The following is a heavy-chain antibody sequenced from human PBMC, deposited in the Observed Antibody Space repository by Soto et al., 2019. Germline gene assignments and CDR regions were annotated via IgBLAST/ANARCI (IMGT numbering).Heavy chain of an antibody. D-gene: IGHD3-3*01. CDR3: TTRLFWSGYGWFDP. Sequence: GGSLRLSCAASGFTFSNAWMSWVRQAPGKGLEWVGRIKSKTDGGTTDYAAPVKGRFTISRDDSKNTLYLQMNSLKTEDTAVYYCTTRLFWSGYGWFDPWGQGTLVTVSS. CDR2: IKSKTDGGTT. V-gene: IGHV3-15*01. J-gene: IGHJ5*02. CDR1: GFTFSNAW.